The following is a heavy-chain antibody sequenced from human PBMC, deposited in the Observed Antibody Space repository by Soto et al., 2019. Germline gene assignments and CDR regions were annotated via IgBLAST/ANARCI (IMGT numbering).Heavy chain of an antibody. Sequence: ASVKVSCKASGYTFTGHYLHWVRQAPGQRFEWLGWINPNGGATKYARKFQGRISLTGDTSTTTAYLELNSLRAEDTAIYYCAKKVNSGSGSQYFDYWGQGTLVTVSS. CDR1: GYTFTGHY. CDR3: AKKVNSGSGSQYFDY. V-gene: IGHV1-2*02. D-gene: IGHD3-10*01. J-gene: IGHJ4*02. CDR2: INPNGGAT.